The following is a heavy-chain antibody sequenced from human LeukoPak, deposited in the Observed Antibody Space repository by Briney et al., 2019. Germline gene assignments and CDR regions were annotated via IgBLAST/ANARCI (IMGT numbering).Heavy chain of an antibody. V-gene: IGHV1-2*02. CDR3: ARDLRPANL. CDR2: IHPASANT. Sequence: ASVKVSCKASGYTFTEHFTHWVRLAPGQGLQYMGWIHPASANTVYAQMFHGRVTLTRDAPATTTYMELSGLRSDDTAVYYCARDLRPANLWGQGTLVTVSS. D-gene: IGHD1-7*01. J-gene: IGHJ4*02. CDR1: GYTFTEHF.